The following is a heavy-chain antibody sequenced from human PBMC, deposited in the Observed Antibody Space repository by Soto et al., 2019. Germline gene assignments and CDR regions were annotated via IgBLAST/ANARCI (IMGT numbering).Heavy chain of an antibody. CDR2: ISSSSSTI. Sequence: PGGSLRLSCAASGFTFSSYSMNWVRQAPGKGLEWVSYISSSSSTIYYADSVKGRFTISRDNAKNSLYLQMNSLRDEDTAVYYCARDSHYDFWSGQNYYYGMDVWGQGTTVTVSS. J-gene: IGHJ6*02. CDR3: ARDSHYDFWSGQNYYYGMDV. CDR1: GFTFSSYS. V-gene: IGHV3-48*02. D-gene: IGHD3-3*01.